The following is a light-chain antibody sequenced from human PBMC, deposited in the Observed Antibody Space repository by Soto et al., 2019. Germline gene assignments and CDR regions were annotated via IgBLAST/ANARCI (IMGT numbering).Light chain of an antibody. Sequence: EVVLTQSPGTLSLSPGERATLSCRASQSVRSSNLAWYQQKPGQAPRLLIYSVSSRATGIPDRFSGSGSGTDFTLTISRLEPEDFVVYYCHQYGSSPITFGQGTQLEIK. CDR2: SVS. CDR1: QSVRSSN. CDR3: HQYGSSPIT. J-gene: IGKJ5*01. V-gene: IGKV3-20*01.